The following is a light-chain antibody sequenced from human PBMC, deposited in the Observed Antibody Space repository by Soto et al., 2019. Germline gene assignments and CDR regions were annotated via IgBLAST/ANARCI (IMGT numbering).Light chain of an antibody. CDR1: QSVSSY. V-gene: IGKV3-11*01. J-gene: IGKJ4*01. CDR3: QQRSNWPLT. CDR2: DAS. Sequence: EIVLTQSPTTLSLSPGERATLSCRASQSVSSYLAWYQQKPGQAPRLLIYDASNSATGIPARFSGSGSGTEFTLTISSPEPEDFAVYYCQQRSNWPLTFGGGTKVEIK.